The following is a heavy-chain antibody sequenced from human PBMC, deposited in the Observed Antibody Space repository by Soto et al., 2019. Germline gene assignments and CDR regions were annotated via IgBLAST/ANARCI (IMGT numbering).Heavy chain of an antibody. CDR1: GGSISSGGDY. Sequence: QVQLQESGPGLVKPSQTLSLTCPVSGGSISSGGDYCSWIRQHPGKGLEWIGYIYYSGSTYYNPSLKSRLTMSIDPSKNQFSLKLSSVTAADTAVYYCAREVPTPYYFDYWGQGTLVTVSS. J-gene: IGHJ4*02. CDR2: IYYSGST. V-gene: IGHV4-31*03. CDR3: AREVPTPYYFDY.